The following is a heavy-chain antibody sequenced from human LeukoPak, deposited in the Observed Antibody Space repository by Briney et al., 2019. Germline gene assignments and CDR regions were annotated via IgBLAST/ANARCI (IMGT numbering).Heavy chain of an antibody. V-gene: IGHV3-74*01. Sequence: PGGSLRLSCSGSGFTFNNYWMHWVRQAPGKGPEWVSRISSDGGDTSYAASVMGRFTSSRDNAKNTLYLQMKSLKAEDTAVYYCARVYNKGLDGYFDSSLHYWGQGILVTISS. CDR1: GFTFNNYW. J-gene: IGHJ4*02. CDR3: ARVYNKGLDGYFDSSLHY. D-gene: IGHD3-22*01. CDR2: ISSDGGDT.